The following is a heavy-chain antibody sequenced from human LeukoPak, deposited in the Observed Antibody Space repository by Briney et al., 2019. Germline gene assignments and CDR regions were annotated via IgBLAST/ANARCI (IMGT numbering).Heavy chain of an antibody. V-gene: IGHV4-4*07. Sequence: PETLSLTCTVSGGSINSYYFNWIRQPAGKGLEWIGRIYTTGSTNYNPSLQRRVTMSIDTSKNQFSLKLTSVTAADTAVYYCARDVVPAAHREYNWFDPWGQGTLVTVSS. CDR2: IYTTGST. J-gene: IGHJ5*02. CDR1: GGSINSYY. CDR3: ARDVVPAAHREYNWFDP. D-gene: IGHD2-2*01.